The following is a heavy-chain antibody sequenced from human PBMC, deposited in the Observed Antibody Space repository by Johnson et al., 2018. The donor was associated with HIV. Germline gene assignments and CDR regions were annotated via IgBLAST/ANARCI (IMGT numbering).Heavy chain of an antibody. Sequence: VQLVESGGGLIQPGGSLRLSCAASGFTVSTNYMGWVRLAPGKGLEWVSVIYSGGSTYYADSVKGRFTISRDNSKNTLYLQMNILRAEDTAVYYCARTRQGAFDIWGQGTMVTVSS. CDR3: ARTRQGAFDI. CDR2: IYSGGST. CDR1: GFTVSTNY. V-gene: IGHV3-66*03. J-gene: IGHJ3*02.